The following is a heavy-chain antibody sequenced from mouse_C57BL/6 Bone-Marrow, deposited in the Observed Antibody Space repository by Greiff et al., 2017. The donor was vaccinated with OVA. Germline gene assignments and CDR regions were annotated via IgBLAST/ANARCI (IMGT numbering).Heavy chain of an antibody. V-gene: IGHV1-5*01. J-gene: IGHJ4*01. CDR3: TRKFLGDGSRDAMDY. Sequence: VQLQQPGAELVKPGASVKVSCKASGYTFTSYWMHWVKQRPGQGLEWIGAIYPGNSDTSYNQKFKGKAKLTAVTSASTAYMELSSLTNEDSAVYYCTRKFLGDGSRDAMDYWGQGTSVTVSS. D-gene: IGHD1-1*01. CDR1: GYTFTSYW. CDR2: IYPGNSDT.